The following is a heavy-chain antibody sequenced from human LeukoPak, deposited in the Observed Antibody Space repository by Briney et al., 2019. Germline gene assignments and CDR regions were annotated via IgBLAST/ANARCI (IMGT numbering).Heavy chain of an antibody. Sequence: ASVKVSCKASGGTFSSYAISWVRQAPGQGLEWMGGIIPIFGTANYAQKFQGRVTITADESTSTAYMELSSLRSEDTAVYHCARVHGGNSVEEIGGYWFDPWGQGTLVTVSS. D-gene: IGHD4-23*01. CDR1: GGTFSSYA. V-gene: IGHV1-69*13. CDR2: IIPIFGTA. J-gene: IGHJ5*02. CDR3: ARVHGGNSVEEIGGYWFDP.